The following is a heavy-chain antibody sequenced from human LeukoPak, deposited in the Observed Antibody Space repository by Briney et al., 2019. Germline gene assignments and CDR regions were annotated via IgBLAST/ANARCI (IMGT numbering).Heavy chain of an antibody. V-gene: IGHV1-2*02. CDR1: GCTFTGYY. D-gene: IGHD3-3*01. J-gene: IGHJ5*02. CDR2: INPNSGGT. Sequence: ASVKVSCKASGCTFTGYYMHWVRQAPGQGLEWMGWINPNSGGTNYAQKFQGRVTMTRDTSISTAYMELSRLRSDDTAVYYCARLGIPIQFLEWFQTRDNWFDPWGQGTLVTVSS. CDR3: ARLGIPIQFLEWFQTRDNWFDP.